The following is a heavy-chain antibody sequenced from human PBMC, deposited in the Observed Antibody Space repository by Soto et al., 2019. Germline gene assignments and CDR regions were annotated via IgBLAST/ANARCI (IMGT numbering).Heavy chain of an antibody. CDR1: GDSIRGYY. J-gene: IGHJ4*02. Sequence: QVQLQESGPGLVKPSETLSLTCSVSGDSIRGYYWNWIRQPPGKGLEWIGYIHYSGSTVYSPSLKSRVTISVDTSKNQFSLRLTSVTAADTAVYYCARDRDGYSYGYDYWGQGTLVTVS. CDR2: IHYSGST. V-gene: IGHV4-59*01. D-gene: IGHD5-18*01. CDR3: ARDRDGYSYGYDY.